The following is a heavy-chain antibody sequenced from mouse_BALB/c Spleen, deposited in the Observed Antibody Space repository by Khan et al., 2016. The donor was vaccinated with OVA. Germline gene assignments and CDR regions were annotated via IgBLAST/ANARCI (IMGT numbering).Heavy chain of an antibody. CDR3: ARHNYGPFAF. CDR1: GFTFSTYA. Sequence: EVELVESGGGLVKPGGSLKLSCAASGFTFSTYAMSWVRQTPEKRLEWVATISSVSTYPYYPDSVKGRFTISRDNAKNTLYLQMCRLGYEDTAMYYFARHNYGPFAFWGRGTLVTVSA. D-gene: IGHD1-1*01. CDR2: ISSVSTYP. V-gene: IGHV5-9-3*01. J-gene: IGHJ3*01.